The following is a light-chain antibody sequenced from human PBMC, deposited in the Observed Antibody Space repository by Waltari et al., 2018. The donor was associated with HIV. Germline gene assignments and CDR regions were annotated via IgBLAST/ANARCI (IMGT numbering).Light chain of an antibody. J-gene: IGLJ2*01. CDR2: AVT. Sequence: QSALTQPASVSGSPGQSIAISCTGASSDVGSYNLVSWYQQHPGKAPNLMIYAVTKRPSGVSDRFSGSKSGNTASLTISGLQAEDEADYYCCSYASYSTFHVVFGGGTKLTVL. CDR1: SSDVGSYNL. V-gene: IGLV2-23*02. CDR3: CSYASYSTFHVV.